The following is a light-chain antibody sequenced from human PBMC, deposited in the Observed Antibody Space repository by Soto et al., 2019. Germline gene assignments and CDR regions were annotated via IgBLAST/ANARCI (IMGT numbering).Light chain of an antibody. Sequence: DIQMTQSPSSLSASVGDRVTITCRASQSISTHLNWYQQKPGQAPKILIYSASSLQTGVPSRFSGSGSGTDYTLTISSLQPEDFATYYCQQSFSTPRTFGQGTKVEIK. CDR1: QSISTH. CDR3: QQSFSTPRT. J-gene: IGKJ1*01. V-gene: IGKV1-39*01. CDR2: SAS.